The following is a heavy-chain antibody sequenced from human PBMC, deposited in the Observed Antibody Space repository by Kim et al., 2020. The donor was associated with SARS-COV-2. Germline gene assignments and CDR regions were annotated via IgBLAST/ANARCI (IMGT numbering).Heavy chain of an antibody. V-gene: IGHV3-66*01. D-gene: IGHD6-6*01. Sequence: YADSVKGRFTISRDNSKNTLYLQMNSLGAEDTAVYYCARGGGSSPGYFDYWGQGTLVTVSS. CDR3: ARGGGSSPGYFDY. J-gene: IGHJ4*02.